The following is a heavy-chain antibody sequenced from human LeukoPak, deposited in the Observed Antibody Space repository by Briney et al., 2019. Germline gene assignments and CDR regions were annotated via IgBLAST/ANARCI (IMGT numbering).Heavy chain of an antibody. Sequence: GGSLRLSCAASGFTFSSYWMSWVRQAPGKGLEWVATIKEEGSEKYYVDSVKGRFTISRDNAKNSLYLQMNSLRAEDTAVYYCARDRSRCYYWGQGTLVTVSS. CDR3: ARDRSRCYY. CDR2: IKEEGSEK. V-gene: IGHV3-7*01. J-gene: IGHJ4*02. CDR1: GFTFSSYW.